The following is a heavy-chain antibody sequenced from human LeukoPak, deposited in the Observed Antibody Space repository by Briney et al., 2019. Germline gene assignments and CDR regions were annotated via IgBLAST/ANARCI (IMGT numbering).Heavy chain of an antibody. CDR2: INHSGST. V-gene: IGHV4-34*01. CDR3: ARGPPTVTRKKQQRTFLDYFQH. CDR1: GGSFSGYY. J-gene: IGHJ1*01. D-gene: IGHD4-17*01. Sequence: SETLSLTCAVYGGSFSGYYWSWIRQAPGKGLEWIGEINHSGSTNYNPSLKSRVTISVDTSKNQFSLKLSSVTAADTAVYYCARGPPTVTRKKQQRTFLDYFQHWGQGTLVTVSS.